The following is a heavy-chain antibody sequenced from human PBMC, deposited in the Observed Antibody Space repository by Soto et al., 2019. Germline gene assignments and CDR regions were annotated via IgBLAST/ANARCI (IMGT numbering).Heavy chain of an antibody. V-gene: IGHV3-33*01. Sequence: VGSLRLSCAASGFTFSSYGMHWVRQAPGKGLEWVAVIWYDGSNKYYSDSVKGRFTISRDNSKNTLYLQMNSLRAEDTAVYYCAREGVAVGIDIWGQGTMVTVSS. D-gene: IGHD6-19*01. J-gene: IGHJ3*02. CDR2: IWYDGSNK. CDR3: AREGVAVGIDI. CDR1: GFTFSSYG.